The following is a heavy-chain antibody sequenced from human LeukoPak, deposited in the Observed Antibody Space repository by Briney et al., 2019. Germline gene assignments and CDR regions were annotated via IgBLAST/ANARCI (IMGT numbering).Heavy chain of an antibody. CDR3: ARETPAAAQYYMDV. Sequence: GRSLRLSCAASGFTFSSYGMHWVRQALGKGLEWVAVIWYDGSNKYYADSVKGRFTISRDNSKNTLYLQMNSLRAEDTAVYYCARETPAAAQYYMDVWGKGTTVTVSS. V-gene: IGHV3-33*01. CDR1: GFTFSSYG. D-gene: IGHD6-13*01. CDR2: IWYDGSNK. J-gene: IGHJ6*03.